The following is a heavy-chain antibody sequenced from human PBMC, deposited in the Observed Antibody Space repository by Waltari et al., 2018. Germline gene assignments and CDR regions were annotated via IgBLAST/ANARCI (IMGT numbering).Heavy chain of an antibody. CDR3: VSCLAAGYYGMDV. Sequence: QVQLQESGPGLVKPSQTLSLTCTVSGGSISSGSYYWSWIRQPAGKGLEWLGRIYTSGGTNYNPSLKSRVTIAVDTSKNQFSLKLSSVTAADTAVYYCVSCLAAGYYGMDVWGQGTTVTVSS. D-gene: IGHD6-25*01. CDR1: GGSISSGSYY. J-gene: IGHJ6*02. V-gene: IGHV4-61*02. CDR2: IYTSGGT.